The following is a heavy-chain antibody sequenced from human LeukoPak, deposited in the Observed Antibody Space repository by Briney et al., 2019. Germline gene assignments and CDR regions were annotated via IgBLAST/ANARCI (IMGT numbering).Heavy chain of an antibody. D-gene: IGHD6-13*01. CDR2: ISGSGGST. CDR1: GFTFSSYA. V-gene: IGHV3-23*01. CDR3: AREGVWEQQSGGAFDI. Sequence: PGGSLRLSCAASGFTFSSYAMSWVRQAPGKGLEWVSAISGSGGSTYYADSVKGRFTISRDNSKNTLYLQMNSLRAEDTAVYYCAREGVWEQQSGGAFDIWGQGTMVTVSS. J-gene: IGHJ3*02.